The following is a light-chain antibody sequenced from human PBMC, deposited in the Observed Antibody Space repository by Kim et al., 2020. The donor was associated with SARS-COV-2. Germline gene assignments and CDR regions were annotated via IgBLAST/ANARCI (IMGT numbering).Light chain of an antibody. CDR1: SIQSVN. Sequence: VGLRQTARCRCRGNSIQSVNGYWYRQRPGQVPVMVMAKDRTRGSGVRVPVSGSNTADTATLTIGKAQDDDEADYYGQVWDGGSGVFGGGTQLTVL. CDR2: KDR. J-gene: IGLJ3*02. CDR3: QVWDGGSGV. V-gene: IGLV3-9*01.